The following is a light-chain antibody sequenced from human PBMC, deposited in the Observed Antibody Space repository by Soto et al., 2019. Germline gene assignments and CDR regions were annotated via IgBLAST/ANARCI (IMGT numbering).Light chain of an antibody. CDR2: DVS. J-gene: IGLJ1*01. CDR1: SSDVGGYNY. Sequence: AVTQPRTVSGSPARSVAISCTRTSSDVGGYNYVSWYQHDAGKAPKLMIYDVSKRPSGVPDRFSGSKSGNTASLTISGLQAEDEADYYCCSYAGSYNYVFGTGTKVTV. V-gene: IGLV2-11*01. CDR3: CSYAGSYNYV.